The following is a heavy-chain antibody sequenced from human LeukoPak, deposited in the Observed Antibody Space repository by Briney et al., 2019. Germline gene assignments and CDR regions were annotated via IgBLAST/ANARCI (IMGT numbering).Heavy chain of an antibody. Sequence: SETLSLTCAVYGGSFSGYYWSWIRQPPGKGLEWIGYIYYSGSTYYNPSLKSRVTISVDTSKNQFSLKLSSVTAADTAVYYCARVPLLDYGGNLYYFDYWGQGTLVTVSS. CDR2: IYYSGST. CDR3: ARVPLLDYGGNLYYFDY. D-gene: IGHD4-23*01. J-gene: IGHJ4*02. V-gene: IGHV4-30-4*08. CDR1: GGSFSGYY.